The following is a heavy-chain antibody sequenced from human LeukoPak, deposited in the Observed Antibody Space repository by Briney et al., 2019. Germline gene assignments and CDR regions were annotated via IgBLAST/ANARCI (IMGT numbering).Heavy chain of an antibody. J-gene: IGHJ6*03. CDR1: GYTFTDHY. CDR3: ARGGEGQVVYYYYMDV. CDR2: INVKSGAT. V-gene: IGHV1-2*02. Sequence: ASVKVSCNASGYTFTDHYLYWGRQAPGQGLEWMGWINVKSGATNYAQKFQGRVTMTRDTSISTAYMELSGLRSDDTAVYYCARGGEGQVVYYYYMDVWGRGTTVTVSS. D-gene: IGHD1-1*01.